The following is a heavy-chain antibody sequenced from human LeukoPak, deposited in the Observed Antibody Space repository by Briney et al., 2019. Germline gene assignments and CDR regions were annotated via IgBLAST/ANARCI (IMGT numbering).Heavy chain of an antibody. Sequence: ASVKVSCKASVYTFTGYYMHWVRQAPGQGLEWMGWINPNSGGTNYAQKFQGRVTMTRDTSISTAYMELSRLRSDDTAVYYCARGGIVVVVAATLRPNQNWYFDLWGRGTLVTVSS. J-gene: IGHJ2*01. D-gene: IGHD2-15*01. CDR1: VYTFTGYY. V-gene: IGHV1-2*02. CDR2: INPNSGGT. CDR3: ARGGIVVVVAATLRPNQNWYFDL.